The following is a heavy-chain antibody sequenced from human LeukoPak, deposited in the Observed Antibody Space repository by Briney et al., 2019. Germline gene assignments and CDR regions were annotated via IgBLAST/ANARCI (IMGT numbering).Heavy chain of an antibody. CDR2: INGDGRTT. CDR3: ARVGSIAAAFVDS. J-gene: IGHJ5*01. D-gene: IGHD6-13*01. CDR1: GFTFSNSW. Sequence: GGSLTLSCAASGFTFSNSWMFWVRQVPGKGLVWVSYINGDGRTTTYAYWVNGRFTITRDNTNYTLYLQMNRLRVEDTAVYYCARVGSIAAAFVDSWGHGLLVTVSS. V-gene: IGHV3-74*01.